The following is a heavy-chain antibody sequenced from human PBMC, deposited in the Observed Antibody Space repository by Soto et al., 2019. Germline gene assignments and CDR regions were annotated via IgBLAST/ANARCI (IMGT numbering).Heavy chain of an antibody. Sequence: ASVKVSCKASGYTFTSYAMHWVRQAPGQRLEWMGWINAGNGNTKYSQKFQGRVTITRDTSASTAYMELSSLRSEDTAVYYCARHGTPTALYSSGSYDAFDIWGQGTMVTVSS. J-gene: IGHJ3*02. CDR1: GYTFTSYA. CDR3: ARHGTPTALYSSGSYDAFDI. V-gene: IGHV1-3*01. D-gene: IGHD6-19*01. CDR2: INAGNGNT.